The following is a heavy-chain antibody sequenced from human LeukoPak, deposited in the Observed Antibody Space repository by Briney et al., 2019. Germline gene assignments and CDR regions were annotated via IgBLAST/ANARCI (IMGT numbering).Heavy chain of an antibody. CDR2: IYYSGST. CDR3: AREREWIQLPAMRSYYYMDV. V-gene: IGHV4-59*01. CDR1: GGSISSYY. J-gene: IGHJ6*03. D-gene: IGHD5-18*01. Sequence: SETLSLTCTVSGGSISSYYWSWIRQPPGKGLEWIGYIYYSGSTNYNPSLKSRVTISVDTSKNQFSLKLSSVTAADTAVYYCAREREWIQLPAMRSYYYMDVWGKGTTVTVSS.